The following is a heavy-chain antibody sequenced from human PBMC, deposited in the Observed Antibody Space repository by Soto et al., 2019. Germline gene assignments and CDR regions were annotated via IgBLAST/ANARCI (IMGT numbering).Heavy chain of an antibody. V-gene: IGHV3-21*01. Sequence: ELQLVESGGGLVEPVGSLRLSCAASGVTFSSYSMNWVRQSPGKVLEWVSSISSSSSYIYYADSVKCRFTISRNNAKNSQYLQMNSLRAEETAVYYCARGPVDYSSSLPKRAAFDIWGKCKMVTVSS. J-gene: IGHJ3*02. CDR2: ISSSSSYI. CDR3: ARGPVDYSSSLPKRAAFDI. CDR1: GVTFSSYS. D-gene: IGHD6-6*01.